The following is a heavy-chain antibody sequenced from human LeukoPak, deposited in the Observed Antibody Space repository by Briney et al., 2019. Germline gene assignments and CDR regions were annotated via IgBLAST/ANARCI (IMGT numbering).Heavy chain of an antibody. CDR2: IYYSGST. CDR3: ARTRYYYNSRSYGAPYYFDY. D-gene: IGHD3-10*01. J-gene: IGHJ4*02. CDR1: GGSTSSYY. Sequence: SETLSLTCTVSGGSTSSYYWGWIRQPPGKGLEWIGSIYYSGSTYYNPSLKSRVTISVDTSKNQFSLKLSSVTAADTAVYYCARTRYYYNSRSYGAPYYFDYWGQGTLVTVSS. V-gene: IGHV4-39*01.